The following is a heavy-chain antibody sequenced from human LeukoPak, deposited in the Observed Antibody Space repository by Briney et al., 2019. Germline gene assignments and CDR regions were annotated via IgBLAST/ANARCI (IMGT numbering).Heavy chain of an antibody. D-gene: IGHD6-19*01. Sequence: GGSLRLSCAVSGFIVSSNYMGWVHQAPGRGLEWVSVIYSAGNTFYVDSVKGRFTIARDNSKNTLFLQMNSLRAEDTAVYYCTRDDHYSNGWLPMDWGQGTLVTVSS. CDR3: TRDDHYSNGWLPMD. CDR2: IYSAGNT. J-gene: IGHJ4*02. V-gene: IGHV3-53*01. CDR1: GFIVSSNY.